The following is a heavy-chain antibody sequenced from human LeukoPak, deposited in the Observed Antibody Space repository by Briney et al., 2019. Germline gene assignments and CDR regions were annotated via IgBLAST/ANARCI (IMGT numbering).Heavy chain of an antibody. V-gene: IGHV1-18*01. Sequence: GASVKVSCKAFGYTFTSYVFTWVRQAPGQGLEWVGWISAYNGNTDYADNFQGRVIVTTDTSTSTAYMELRSLRSDDTAVYYCARDSSSVTPSGMDVWGQGTTVAVSS. J-gene: IGHJ6*02. D-gene: IGHD3-22*01. CDR2: ISAYNGNT. CDR1: GYTFTSYV. CDR3: ARDSSSVTPSGMDV.